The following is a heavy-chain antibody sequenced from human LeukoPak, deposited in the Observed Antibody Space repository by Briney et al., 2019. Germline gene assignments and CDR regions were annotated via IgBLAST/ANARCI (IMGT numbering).Heavy chain of an antibody. D-gene: IGHD4-17*01. J-gene: IGHJ4*02. CDR3: ARVYGDFDSFDY. Sequence: GASVKVSCKVSGYTFSSYAMHWVRQAPGQGLEWMGWINPNSGGTNYAQKFQGWVTMTRDTSISTAYMELSRLRSDDTAVYYCARVYGDFDSFDYWGQGTLVTVSS. CDR2: INPNSGGT. V-gene: IGHV1-2*04. CDR1: GYTFSSYA.